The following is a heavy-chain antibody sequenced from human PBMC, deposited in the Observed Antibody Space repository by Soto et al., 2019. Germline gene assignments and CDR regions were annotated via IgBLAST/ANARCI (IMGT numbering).Heavy chain of an antibody. CDR3: ARDVVKQIPPYWYFDL. J-gene: IGHJ2*01. CDR1: GGSFSGYY. CDR2: INHSGST. Sequence: QVQLQQWGAGLLKPSETLSLTCAVYGGSFSGYYWSWIRQPPGKGLEWIGEINHSGSTNYNPSLKSRVTRSVDTSKNQFYLKLSSVTAADTAVYYCARDVVKQIPPYWYFDLWGRGTLVTVSS. V-gene: IGHV4-34*01. D-gene: IGHD2-21*01.